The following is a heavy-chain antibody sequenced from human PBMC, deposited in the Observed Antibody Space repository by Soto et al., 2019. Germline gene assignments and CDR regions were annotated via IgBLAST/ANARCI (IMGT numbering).Heavy chain of an antibody. CDR2: IWYDGSNK. D-gene: IGHD4-17*01. J-gene: IGHJ4*02. V-gene: IGHV3-33*01. CDR3: ARDSGTTVTEIAY. Sequence: GGPLRLSCGAVGFTFSSYGMHWVRQAPGKGLEWVAVIWYDGSNKYYADSVKGRFTISRDNSKNTLYLQMNSLRAEDTAVYYCARDSGTTVTEIAYWGQGTLVTVSS. CDR1: GFTFSSYG.